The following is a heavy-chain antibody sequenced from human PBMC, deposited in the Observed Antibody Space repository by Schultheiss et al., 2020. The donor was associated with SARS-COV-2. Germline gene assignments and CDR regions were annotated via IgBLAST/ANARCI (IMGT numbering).Heavy chain of an antibody. J-gene: IGHJ6*02. CDR1: GFTFDDYA. V-gene: IGHV3-9*01. CDR3: ARDGGYGGGGDGMDV. Sequence: GGSLRLSCAASGFTFDDYAMHWVRQAPGKGLEWVSGISWNSGSIGYADSVKGRFTISRDNAKNSLYLQMNSLRAGDTAVYYCARDGGYGGGGDGMDVWGQGTTVTVSS. D-gene: IGHD2-21*01. CDR2: ISWNSGSI.